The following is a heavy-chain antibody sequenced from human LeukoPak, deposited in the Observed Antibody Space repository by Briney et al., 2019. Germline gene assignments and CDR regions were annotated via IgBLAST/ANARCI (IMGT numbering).Heavy chain of an antibody. CDR3: ARDSYEGIAARPGHNWFDP. Sequence: SETLSLTCTVSGGSISSYYWSWIRQPPGKGLEWIVYIYYSGSTNYNPSLKSRVTISVDTSKNQFSLKLSSVTAADTAVYYCARDSYEGIAARPGHNWFDPWGQGTLVTVSS. CDR1: GGSISSYY. V-gene: IGHV4-59*01. J-gene: IGHJ5*02. CDR2: IYYSGST. D-gene: IGHD6-6*01.